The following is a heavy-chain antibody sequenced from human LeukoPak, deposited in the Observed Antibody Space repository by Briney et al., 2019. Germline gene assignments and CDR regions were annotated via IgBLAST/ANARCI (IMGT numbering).Heavy chain of an antibody. CDR1: GYTFTSYG. CDR2: ISAYNGNK. Sequence: GASVKVSCMASGYTFTSYGISWVRQATGQGLEWMGWISAYNGNKNYAQKLQGRLTMTTNTSTSTSHMELRSLRSDDTAVYYCAREEGVGAVDFDYWGQGTLVTVSS. V-gene: IGHV1-18*01. CDR3: AREEGVGAVDFDY. D-gene: IGHD1-26*01. J-gene: IGHJ4*01.